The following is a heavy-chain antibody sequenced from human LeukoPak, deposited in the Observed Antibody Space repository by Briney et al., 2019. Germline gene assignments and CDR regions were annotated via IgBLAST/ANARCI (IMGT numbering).Heavy chain of an antibody. Sequence: PGGCLRLSCAASGVAFRIDAMRWGREAPGEGGGGGSGISGSGESTNYAESVKGGVTISRENSKKTLYLQMNSLRAEDPGLFYCANTQPDILTDYYRVPFDYWGQGTPVTVSS. CDR1: GVAFRIDA. CDR2: ISGSGEST. CDR3: ANTQPDILTDYYRVPFDY. J-gene: IGHJ4*02. D-gene: IGHD3-9*01. V-gene: IGHV3-23*01.